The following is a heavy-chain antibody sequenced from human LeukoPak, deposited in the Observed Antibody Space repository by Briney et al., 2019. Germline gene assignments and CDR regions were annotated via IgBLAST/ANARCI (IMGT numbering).Heavy chain of an antibody. D-gene: IGHD3-22*01. V-gene: IGHV3-9*01. CDR3: AKDDSSGHFEVLDY. Sequence: GGSLRLSCAASGFNFDDYAMHWVRQPPGKGLEWVSGISWNSGSIGYADSVKGRFTISRDNAKNSLYLQMNSLRAEDTALYYCAKDDSSGHFEVLDYWGQGTLVTVSS. CDR2: ISWNSGSI. J-gene: IGHJ4*02. CDR1: GFNFDDYA.